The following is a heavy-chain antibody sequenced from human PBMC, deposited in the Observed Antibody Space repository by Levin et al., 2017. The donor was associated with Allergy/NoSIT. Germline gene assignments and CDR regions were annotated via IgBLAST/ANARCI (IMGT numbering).Heavy chain of an antibody. CDR3: ARVSHIWGSYRLHLGYMDV. Sequence: ASVKVSCKASGYTFTGYYMHWVRQAPGQGLEWMGRINPNSGGTNYAQKFQGRVTMTRDTSISTAYMELSRLRSDDTAVYYCARVSHIWGSYRLHLGYMDVWGKGTTVTVSS. V-gene: IGHV1-2*06. CDR1: GYTFTGYY. D-gene: IGHD3-16*02. J-gene: IGHJ6*03. CDR2: INPNSGGT.